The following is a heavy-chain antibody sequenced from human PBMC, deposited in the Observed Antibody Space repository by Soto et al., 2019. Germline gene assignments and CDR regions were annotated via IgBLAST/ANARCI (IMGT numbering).Heavy chain of an antibody. Sequence: ASVKVSCKASGYTFTSYDINWVRQATGQGLEWMGWMNPNSGNTGYAQKFQGRVTMTRTTSISTAYMELSSLRSEDTAVYYCARATRQQLVRYSGITGSSDPWGQGTLVTVSS. V-gene: IGHV1-8*01. CDR3: ARATRQQLVRYSGITGSSDP. J-gene: IGHJ5*02. CDR2: MNPNSGNT. D-gene: IGHD6-13*01. CDR1: GYTFTSYD.